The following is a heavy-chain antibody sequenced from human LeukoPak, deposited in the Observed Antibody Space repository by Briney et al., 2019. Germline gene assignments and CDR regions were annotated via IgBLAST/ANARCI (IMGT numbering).Heavy chain of an antibody. J-gene: IGHJ4*02. CDR1: GFTFSSYS. Sequence: PGGSLRLSCAASGFTFSSYSMNWVRQAPGKGLEWVSYISSSSSIYYADSVKGRFTISRDNAKNSLYLQMNSPRDEDTAVYYCARASLDRGNSYGFVGNYWGQGTLVTDSS. CDR2: ISSSSSI. D-gene: IGHD5-18*01. CDR3: ARASLDRGNSYGFVGNY. V-gene: IGHV3-48*02.